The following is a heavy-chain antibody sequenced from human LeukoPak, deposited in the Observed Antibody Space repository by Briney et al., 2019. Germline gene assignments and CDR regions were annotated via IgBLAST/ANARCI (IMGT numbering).Heavy chain of an antibody. CDR1: GGSISSGDYY. Sequence: PSQTLSLTCTVSGGSISSGDYYWSWIRQPPGKGLEWIGYIYYSGSTYYNPSLKSRVTISVDTSKNQFSLKLSSVTAADTAVYYCARHPPGFSGPKPAFDYWGQGTLVTVSS. D-gene: IGHD5-12*01. CDR3: ARHPPGFSGPKPAFDY. J-gene: IGHJ4*02. V-gene: IGHV4-30-4*08. CDR2: IYYSGST.